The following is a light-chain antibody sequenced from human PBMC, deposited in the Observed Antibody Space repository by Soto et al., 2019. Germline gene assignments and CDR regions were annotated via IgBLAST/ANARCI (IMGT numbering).Light chain of an antibody. Sequence: QSVLTQPPSASGTPGQRVTISCSGSSSNIGSKTVNWYQQLPGTAPKLLIYSNNQRPSGVTDRFSGSKSGTSASLAISGRQSEDEADYYCAAWDDSLNGVVFGGGTKLTVL. V-gene: IGLV1-44*01. CDR1: SSNIGSKT. CDR3: AAWDDSLNGVV. J-gene: IGLJ2*01. CDR2: SNN.